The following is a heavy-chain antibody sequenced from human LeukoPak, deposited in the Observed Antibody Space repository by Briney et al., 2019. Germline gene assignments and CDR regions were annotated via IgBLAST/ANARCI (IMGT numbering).Heavy chain of an antibody. V-gene: IGHV3-15*01. D-gene: IGHD3-22*01. CDR1: GFTFSNAW. J-gene: IGHJ4*02. CDR3: TTEAYYYDSGAIKYFDY. CDR2: INSKSDGGAT. Sequence: GGSLRLSCAASGFTFSNAWMSWVRQAPGKGLEWVGRINSKSDGGATHYAAPVKGRFTISRDDSKNTLYPQMNSLKTEDTAVYYCTTEAYYYDSGAIKYFDYWGQGTLVTVSS.